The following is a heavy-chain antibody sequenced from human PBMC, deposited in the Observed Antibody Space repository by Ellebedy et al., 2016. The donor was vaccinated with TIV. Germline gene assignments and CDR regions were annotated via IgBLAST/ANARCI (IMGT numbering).Heavy chain of an antibody. CDR1: GFTFSSYA. J-gene: IGHJ4*02. Sequence: GGSLRLXXAAPGFTFSSYAMSWVRQAPGKGLEWVSAISGSGGSTYYADSVKGRFTISRDNSKNTLYLQMNSLRAEDTAVYYCAKAIFSGSYYGYWGQGTLVTVSS. V-gene: IGHV3-23*01. CDR3: AKAIFSGSYYGY. CDR2: ISGSGGST. D-gene: IGHD1-26*01.